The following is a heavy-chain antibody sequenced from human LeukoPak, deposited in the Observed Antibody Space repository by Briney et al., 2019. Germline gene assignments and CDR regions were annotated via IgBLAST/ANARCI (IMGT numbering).Heavy chain of an antibody. Sequence: GSVTVSCKVSGYILTELSMHWVRQAPGKGLEWMGGFDAGDGETTYAQRFQGRVTMTEDTSTDTAYMELSSLRSEDTAVYYCATLGSLLMVAAGYFDYWGQGTLVTVSS. D-gene: IGHD2-15*01. CDR2: FDAGDGET. CDR1: GYILTELS. J-gene: IGHJ4*02. V-gene: IGHV1-24*01. CDR3: ATLGSLLMVAAGYFDY.